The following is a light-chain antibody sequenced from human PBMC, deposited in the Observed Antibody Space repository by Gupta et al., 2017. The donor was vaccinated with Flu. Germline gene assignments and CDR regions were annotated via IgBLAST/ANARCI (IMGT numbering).Light chain of an antibody. Sequence: TQSPATLSVSPGERATLSCRASQSVSSNLAWYQQKPGQAPRLLIYGASTRATGIPARFSGSGSGTEFTLTNSSLQSEDFAVYYCQQYNNWPPFLTFGGGTKVEIK. CDR3: QQYNNWPPFLT. CDR1: QSVSSN. CDR2: GAS. V-gene: IGKV3-15*01. J-gene: IGKJ4*01.